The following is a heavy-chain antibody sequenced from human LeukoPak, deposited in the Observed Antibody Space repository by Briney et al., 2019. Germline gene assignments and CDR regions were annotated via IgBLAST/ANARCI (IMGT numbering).Heavy chain of an antibody. Sequence: PGGSLRLSCAASGFTFSSYGMHWVGQAPGKGREGVAVIWYYGSNKYYADSLKGRFTISRDNSKNTLYLKMNSLRAEDRAVYYCAGAYDFWSGSPYYFEYWGEGTLVSVSS. CDR1: GFTFSSYG. CDR3: AGAYDFWSGSPYYFEY. V-gene: IGHV3-33*01. CDR2: IWYYGSNK. J-gene: IGHJ4*02. D-gene: IGHD3-3*01.